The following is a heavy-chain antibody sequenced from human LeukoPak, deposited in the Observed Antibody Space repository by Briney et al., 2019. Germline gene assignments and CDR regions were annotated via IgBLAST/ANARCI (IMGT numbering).Heavy chain of an antibody. D-gene: IGHD6-19*01. CDR2: IYYSGST. J-gene: IGHJ4*02. Sequence: SETLSLTCTVSGGSISSYYWRWIRQPPGKGLEWIGYIYYSGSTNYDPSLKSRVTISVDTSKNQFSLKLSSVTAADTAVYYCARGETYSSGLVDYWGQGTLVTVSS. CDR1: GGSISSYY. V-gene: IGHV4-59*01. CDR3: ARGETYSSGLVDY.